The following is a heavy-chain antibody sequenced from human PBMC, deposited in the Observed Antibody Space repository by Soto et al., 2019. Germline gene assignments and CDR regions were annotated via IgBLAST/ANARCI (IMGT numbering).Heavy chain of an antibody. CDR2: IDSSDSYT. V-gene: IGHV5-10-1*01. J-gene: IGHJ3*02. CDR1: GYSFTSYW. D-gene: IGHD2-15*01. Sequence: GASLKISCKGAGYSFTSYWISWVRQMPGKGLEWMGRIDSSDSYTNYSPSFQGHVTISADKSISTAYLQWSSLKASDTAMYYCARRKYCSGGSCYSSDAFDIWGQGTMVTVSS. CDR3: ARRKYCSGGSCYSSDAFDI.